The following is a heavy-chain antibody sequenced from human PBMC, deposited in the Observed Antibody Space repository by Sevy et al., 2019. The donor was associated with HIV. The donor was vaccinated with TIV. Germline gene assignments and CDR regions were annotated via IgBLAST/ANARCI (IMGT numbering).Heavy chain of an antibody. J-gene: IGHJ4*02. CDR2: ISNSGANT. D-gene: IGHD6-19*01. CDR1: GFTCTNYG. V-gene: IGHV3-23*01. CDR3: AKEWTLLSDWYGEFDY. Sequence: GGSLRLSCAASGFTCTNYGMHWVRQAPGKGLEWVSGISNSGANTYYADSVRGRLTVSRDNSKNTVYLQLNSLRAEDTAIYYCAKEWTLLSDWYGEFDYWGQGTLVTVSS.